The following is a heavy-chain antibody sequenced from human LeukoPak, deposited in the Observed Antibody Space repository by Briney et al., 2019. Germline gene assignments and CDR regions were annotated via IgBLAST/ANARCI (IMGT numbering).Heavy chain of an antibody. J-gene: IGHJ5*02. CDR2: TYYSGST. CDR3: ARGGDYYGSGSYYAFDP. V-gene: IGHV4-59*01. CDR1: GGSISSYY. Sequence: SETLSLTCTVSGGSISSYYWSWIRQPPGKGLEWIGYTYYSGSTNYNPSLKSRVTISVDTSKNQFSLKLSSVTAADTAVYYCARGGDYYGSGSYYAFDPWGQGTLVTVSS. D-gene: IGHD3-10*01.